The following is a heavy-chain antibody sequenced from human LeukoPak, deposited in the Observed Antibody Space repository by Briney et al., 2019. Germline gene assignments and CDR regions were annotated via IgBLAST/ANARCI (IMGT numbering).Heavy chain of an antibody. CDR2: INPNSGGT. D-gene: IGHD1-26*01. CDR3: ARGGRWELPRPYAFDI. Sequence: ASVKVSCKASGYTFTGYYMHWVRQAPGQGLEWMGWINPNSGGTNYAQKFQGRVTMTRDTSISTAYMEPRRLRSDDTAIYYCARGGRWELPRPYAFDIWGQGTMVTVSS. CDR1: GYTFTGYY. J-gene: IGHJ3*02. V-gene: IGHV1-2*02.